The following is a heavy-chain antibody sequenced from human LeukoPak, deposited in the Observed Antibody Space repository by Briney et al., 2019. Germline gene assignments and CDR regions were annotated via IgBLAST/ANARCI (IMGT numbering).Heavy chain of an antibody. Sequence: ASVKVSCKASGYTFNGYYMHWVRQAPGQGLEWMGWINPNSGGTNYAQKFQGRVTMTRDTSISTAYMELSRLRSDDTAVYYCARGMEPYYYMDVWGKGTAVTVSS. CDR2: INPNSGGT. J-gene: IGHJ6*03. CDR3: ARGMEPYYYMDV. D-gene: IGHD1-26*01. CDR1: GYTFNGYY. V-gene: IGHV1-2*02.